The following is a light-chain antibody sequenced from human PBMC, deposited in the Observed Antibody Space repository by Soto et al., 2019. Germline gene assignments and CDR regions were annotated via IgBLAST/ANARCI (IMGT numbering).Light chain of an antibody. CDR1: QTISTW. Sequence: DIQMTQSPSTLSGSVGDRVTITCRASQTISTWLAWYQQKSGRAPKLLIYAPSNFQSGVPSRFSGSGSGTHFTLTISSLQPEDFATYYCQQLHGYPITFGQGTRLEIK. J-gene: IGKJ5*01. V-gene: IGKV1-5*01. CDR3: QQLHGYPIT. CDR2: APS.